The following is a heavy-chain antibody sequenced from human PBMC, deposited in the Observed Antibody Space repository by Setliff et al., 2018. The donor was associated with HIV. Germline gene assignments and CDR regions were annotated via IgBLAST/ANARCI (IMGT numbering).Heavy chain of an antibody. D-gene: IGHD2-2*01. V-gene: IGHV4-39*07. CDR3: ARVVRQVPASYYYYYYMDV. Sequence: KPSETLSLTCTVSGGSISSSSHFWAWIRHLPGKGLEWIGHIYYSGNTNYNPSLRSRVTINVDTSKSQFSLKLRSVTAADTAVYYCARVVRQVPASYYYYYYMDVWGKGTTVTVSS. CDR2: IYYSGNT. CDR1: GGSISSSSHF. J-gene: IGHJ6*03.